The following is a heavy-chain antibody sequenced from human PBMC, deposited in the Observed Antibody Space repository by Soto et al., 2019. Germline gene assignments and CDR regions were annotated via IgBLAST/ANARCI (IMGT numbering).Heavy chain of an antibody. CDR2: ISSSGSTK. CDR3: AMVRSYGDYVENWFDQ. J-gene: IGHJ5*02. V-gene: IGHV3-11*01. CDR1: GFTFSDYY. Sequence: GGSLRLSCAVSGFTFSDYYMSWILQAPGKGLEWVSYISSSGSTKYYADSVKGRFTISRDNAKNSLYLQMNSLRADDTALYYCAMVRSYGDYVENWFDQWGQGTLVTRLL. D-gene: IGHD3-16*01.